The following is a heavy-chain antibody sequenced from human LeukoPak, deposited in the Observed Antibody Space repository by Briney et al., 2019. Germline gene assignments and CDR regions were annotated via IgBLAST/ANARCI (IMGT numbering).Heavy chain of an antibody. CDR1: GGSISSYY. V-gene: IGHV4-59*08. J-gene: IGHJ4*02. CDR3: AANRGSSGWYGFDF. Sequence: SETLSLTCTVSGGSISSYYWSWIRQPPGKGLEWIGYIYYSGSTNYNPSLKSRVTISVDTYKNQFSLKLSSVTAADTAVYYCAANRGSSGWYGFDFWGQGTLVTVSS. CDR2: IYYSGST. D-gene: IGHD6-19*01.